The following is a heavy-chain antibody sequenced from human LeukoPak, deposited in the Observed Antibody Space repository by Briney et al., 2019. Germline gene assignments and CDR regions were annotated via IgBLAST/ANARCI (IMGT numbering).Heavy chain of an antibody. D-gene: IGHD6-13*01. CDR2: IYYSGST. V-gene: IGHV4-39*07. Sequence: SETLSLTCTVSGGSVSSSSYYWGWIRQPPGKGPEWIGSIYYSGSTNYNPSLKSRVTISLDTSKNQLSLNLSSVTAADTAVYYCARDIAAASGFFDHWGQGTLVTVSS. CDR3: ARDIAAASGFFDH. J-gene: IGHJ5*02. CDR1: GGSVSSSSYY.